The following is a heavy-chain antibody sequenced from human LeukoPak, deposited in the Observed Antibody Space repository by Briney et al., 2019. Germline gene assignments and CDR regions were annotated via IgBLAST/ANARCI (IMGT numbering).Heavy chain of an antibody. CDR1: GGSISSGDYY. J-gene: IGHJ4*02. CDR3: ARDVKSDSSGYSDY. CDR2: IYYSGST. V-gene: IGHV4-30-4*08. D-gene: IGHD3-22*01. Sequence: SQTLSLTCTVSGGSISSGDYYWSWIRQPPGKGLEWIGYIYYSGSTYYNTSLKSRVTISVDTSKNQFSLKLSSVTAADTAVYYCARDVKSDSSGYSDYWGQGTLVTVSS.